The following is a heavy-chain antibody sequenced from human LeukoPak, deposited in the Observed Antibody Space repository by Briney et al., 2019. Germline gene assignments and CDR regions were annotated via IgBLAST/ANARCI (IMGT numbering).Heavy chain of an antibody. Sequence: GGSLRLSCTASGFTFGDYAMSWFRQAPGKGLEWVGFIRSKAYGGTTEYAASVKGRFTISRDDSKSIAYLRMNSLKTEDTAVYYCTRAAPLTPGGAYWGQGTLVTVSS. J-gene: IGHJ4*02. V-gene: IGHV3-49*03. CDR3: TRAAPLTPGGAY. CDR1: GFTFGDYA. D-gene: IGHD2-8*02. CDR2: IRSKAYGGTT.